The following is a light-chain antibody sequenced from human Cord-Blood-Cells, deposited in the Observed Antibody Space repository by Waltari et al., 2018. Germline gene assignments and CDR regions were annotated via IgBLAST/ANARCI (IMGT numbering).Light chain of an antibody. J-gene: IGKJ4*01. V-gene: IGKV1-5*01. CDR2: DAS. CDR3: QQYNSYPLT. Sequence: DIQMTQSPSTPSASVGARVTITCRASQSISSWLAWYQQKPGKAPKLLIYDASSLESGVPSRFSGSGSGTEFTLTISSLQPDDFATYYCQQYNSYPLTFGGGTKVEIK. CDR1: QSISSW.